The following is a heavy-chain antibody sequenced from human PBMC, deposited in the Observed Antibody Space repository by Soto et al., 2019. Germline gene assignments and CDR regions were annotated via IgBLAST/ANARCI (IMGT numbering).Heavy chain of an antibody. J-gene: IGHJ4*02. CDR2: ISGSGGST. D-gene: IGHD3-3*01. V-gene: IGHV3-23*01. Sequence: EVQLLESGGGLVQPGGSLRLSCAASGFTFSSYAMSWVRQAPGKGLEWVSAISGSGGSTDYADSVKGRFTISRDNPKNPLHLQMNSLRAEDTAVYYCAKDTGNPYYDFWSGYSHFDYWGQGTLVTVSS. CDR3: AKDTGNPYYDFWSGYSHFDY. CDR1: GFTFSSYA.